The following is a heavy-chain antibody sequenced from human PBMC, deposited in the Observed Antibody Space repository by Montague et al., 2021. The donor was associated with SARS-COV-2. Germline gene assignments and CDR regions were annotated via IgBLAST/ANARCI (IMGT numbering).Heavy chain of an antibody. CDR3: ARGSRILLWFGELLSGGAYYGMDV. V-gene: IGHV4-34*01. CDR2: VNHSGSN. J-gene: IGHJ6*02. D-gene: IGHD3-10*01. CDR1: GGSFSGYY. Sequence: SETLSLTCAVYGGSFSGYYWSWIRQPPAKGLEWMGEVNHSGSNNYNTSLKSRVTISVDTSKNQFSLKRSSVTAAATAVDYCARGSRILLWFGELLSGGAYYGMDVWGQGTTVTVSS.